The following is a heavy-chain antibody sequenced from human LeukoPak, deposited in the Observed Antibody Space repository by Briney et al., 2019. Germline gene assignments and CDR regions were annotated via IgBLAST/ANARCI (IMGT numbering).Heavy chain of an antibody. CDR1: GFTFSSYA. V-gene: IGHV3-30-3*01. Sequence: PGGSLRLSCAASGFTFSSYAMHWVRQAPGKGLEWVAVISYDGSNKYYADSVKGRFTISRDNAKNSLYLQMNSLRAEDTAVYYCARARIFGVVIPLPYYGMDVWGQGTTVTVSS. CDR2: ISYDGSNK. CDR3: ARARIFGVVIPLPYYGMDV. J-gene: IGHJ6*02. D-gene: IGHD3-3*01.